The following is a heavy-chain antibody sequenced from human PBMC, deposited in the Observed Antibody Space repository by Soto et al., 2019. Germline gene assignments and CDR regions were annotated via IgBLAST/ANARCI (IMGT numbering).Heavy chain of an antibody. V-gene: IGHV1-69*01. Sequence: QVQLVQSGAEVKKPGSSVKVSCKASGGTFRSYSISWVRQAPGQGLEWMGGIIPIFVITNYAQKFQGRVTITADEATITAYNEVSSLGSYYAAVYYCARPDEGGYSSNHHYYYALDVWGQGTTVTV. J-gene: IGHJ6*02. CDR2: IIPIFVIT. D-gene: IGHD3-22*01. CDR3: ARPDEGGYSSNHHYYYALDV. CDR1: GGTFRSYS.